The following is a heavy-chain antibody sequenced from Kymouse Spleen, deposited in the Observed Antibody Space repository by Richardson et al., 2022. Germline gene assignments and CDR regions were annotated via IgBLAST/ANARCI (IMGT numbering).Heavy chain of an antibody. J-gene: IGHJ4*02. D-gene: IGHD1-7*01. V-gene: IGHV3-33*01. Sequence: QVQLVESGGGVVQPGRSLRLSCAASGFTFSSYGMHWVRQAPGKGLEWVAVIWYDGSNKYYADSVKGRFTISRDNSKNTLYLQMNSLRAEDTAVYYCARGGWNYVLFDYWGQGTLVTVSS. CDR3: ARGGWNYVLFDY. CDR1: GFTFSSYG. CDR2: IWYDGSNK.